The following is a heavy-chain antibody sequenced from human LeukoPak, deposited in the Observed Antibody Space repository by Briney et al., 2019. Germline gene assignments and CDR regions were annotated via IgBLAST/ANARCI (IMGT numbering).Heavy chain of an antibody. CDR3: ASQLRGYCSSTSCYMAEAFDI. D-gene: IGHD2-2*02. V-gene: IGHV5-51*01. CDR1: GYSFTSYW. Sequence: GESLKISCKGSGYSFTSYWIGWVRQMPGKGLEWMGIIYPGDSDTRYSPSFQGQVTISADKSIGTAYLQWSSLKASDTAMYYCASQLRGYCSSTSCYMAEAFDIWGQGTMVTVSS. J-gene: IGHJ3*02. CDR2: IYPGDSDT.